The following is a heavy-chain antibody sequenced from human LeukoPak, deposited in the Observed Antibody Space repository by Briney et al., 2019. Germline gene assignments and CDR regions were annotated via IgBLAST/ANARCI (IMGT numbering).Heavy chain of an antibody. D-gene: IGHD1-1*01. CDR2: INHRGDT. V-gene: IGHV4-34*01. J-gene: IGHJ4*03. CDR1: GGSFSSYY. CDR3: ARGPTISETGYFDY. Sequence: PSETLSLTCAVYGGSFSSYYWSWIPQSPGKGLEWIVEINHRGDTNYNPSVKSRVTISVDTSKNQFSLKVTSLTVADTAVYYCARGPTISETGYFDYWGQGTLVTVSS.